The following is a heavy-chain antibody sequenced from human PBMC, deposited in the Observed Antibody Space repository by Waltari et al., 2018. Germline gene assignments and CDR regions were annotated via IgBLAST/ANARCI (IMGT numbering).Heavy chain of an antibody. CDR2: IDPSSGVT. CDR3: ARYLGSETHFGLDV. CDR1: GGTLDNYV. J-gene: IGHJ6*02. V-gene: IGHV1-2*02. D-gene: IGHD3-10*01. Sequence: QVQLVQSGAEVKKPGSSVNVSCQASGGTLDNYVINWVRQAPGQGLEWMGWIDPSSGVTYSAQKFQGGVTMTRDTSISTTYMELTRMKSDDTAVYYCARYLGSETHFGLDVWGQGTTVTVSS.